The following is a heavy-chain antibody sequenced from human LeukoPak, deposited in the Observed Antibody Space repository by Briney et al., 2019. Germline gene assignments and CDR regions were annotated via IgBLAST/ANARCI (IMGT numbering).Heavy chain of an antibody. CDR1: GLAFRTYS. CDR3: AKDAGGPEF. D-gene: IGHD2-15*01. J-gene: IGHJ4*02. Sequence: PVGSLRHSCAASGLAFRTYSMSWVRQAPGKGLYWVSGISASGSSTYYADSVKGRFTISRDNSKNTLYLQMYSLRAEDTGVYYCAKDAGGPEFWGRGTLVTVSS. V-gene: IGHV3-23*01. CDR2: ISASGSST.